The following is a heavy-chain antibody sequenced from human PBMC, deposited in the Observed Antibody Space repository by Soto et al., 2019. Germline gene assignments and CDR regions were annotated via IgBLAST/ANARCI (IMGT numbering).Heavy chain of an antibody. CDR1: GFTFSNAW. J-gene: IGHJ3*02. V-gene: IGHV3-15*07. CDR3: TTDSTIFGVVNPQPDAFDI. Sequence: PGGSLRLSCAASGFTFSNAWMNWVRQAPGKGLEWVGRIKSKTDGGTTDYAAPVKGRFTISRDDSKNTLYLQMNSLKTEDTAVYYCTTDSTIFGVVNPQPDAFDIWGQGTMVTVSS. CDR2: IKSKTDGGTT. D-gene: IGHD3-3*01.